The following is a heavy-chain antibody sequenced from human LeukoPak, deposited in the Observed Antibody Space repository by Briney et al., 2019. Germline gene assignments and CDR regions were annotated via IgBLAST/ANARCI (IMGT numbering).Heavy chain of an antibody. Sequence: PSETLSLTCNVSGGAVSSGSYYWAWIRQPPGKGLEWLGGAYYGGSSYYNPSLKSRVSISIDTSNNQVSLRMNSVTAADTGFYFCARGAGQWLVLTYWGQGTLVTVSS. D-gene: IGHD6-19*01. CDR1: GGAVSSGSYY. V-gene: IGHV4-39*07. J-gene: IGHJ4*02. CDR3: ARGAGQWLVLTY. CDR2: AYYGGSS.